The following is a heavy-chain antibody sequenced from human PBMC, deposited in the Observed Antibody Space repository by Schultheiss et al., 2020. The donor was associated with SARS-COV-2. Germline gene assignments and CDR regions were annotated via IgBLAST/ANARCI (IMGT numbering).Heavy chain of an antibody. D-gene: IGHD5-24*01. Sequence: GGSLRLSCAASGFTFSSYGMHWVRQAPGKGLEWVAVIWYDGSNKYYADSVKGRFTISRDNSKNTLYLQMNSLRAEDTAVYYCARGIRGPVPKSHRKLQFDPWGQGTLVTVSS. CDR2: IWYDGSNK. V-gene: IGHV3-33*01. J-gene: IGHJ5*02. CDR3: ARGIRGPVPKSHRKLQFDP. CDR1: GFTFSSYG.